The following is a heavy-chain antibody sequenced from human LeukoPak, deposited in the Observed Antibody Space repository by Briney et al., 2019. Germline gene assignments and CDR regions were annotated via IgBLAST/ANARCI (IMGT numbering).Heavy chain of an antibody. CDR3: ARVNSGGWLDP. J-gene: IGHJ5*02. D-gene: IGHD2-15*01. V-gene: IGHV5-51*01. CDR1: GYSFTSYW. CDR2: IYPGASDI. Sequence: AESLKISCKGSGYSFTSYWICWVRQLPGEGLGWMGIIYPGASDIRYSRSFQGKVTLSPGKSIRTASLPWSSLKASDTDMSYCARVNSGGWLDPWGQGTLVTVSS.